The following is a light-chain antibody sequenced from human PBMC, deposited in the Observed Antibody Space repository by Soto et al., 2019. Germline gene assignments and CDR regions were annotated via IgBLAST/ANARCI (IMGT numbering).Light chain of an antibody. Sequence: QSALTQPASVSGSPGQSITISCTGTSSHVGGYNYVSWYQQNPGKAPKLMIYDVTNRPSGVSDRFSGSKSGNTASLTISGLQAEDEADYYCSSYTSSSTPYVFGTGTKLTVL. CDR1: SSHVGGYNY. J-gene: IGLJ1*01. CDR3: SSYTSSSTPYV. CDR2: DVT. V-gene: IGLV2-14*01.